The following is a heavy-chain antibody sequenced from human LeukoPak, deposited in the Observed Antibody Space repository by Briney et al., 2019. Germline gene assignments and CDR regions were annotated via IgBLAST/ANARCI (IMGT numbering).Heavy chain of an antibody. V-gene: IGHV1-2*02. CDR1: GYTFTGYY. D-gene: IGHD1-1*01. Sequence: VASVKVSYKASGYTFTGYYMHWVRQAPGQGLEWMAWIKPKSGGTNYEQQFQGRGTITRGTSISTAYMELSRLRSDDTAVYYFARYGRRPNEVDYWGQGTLVTVSS. J-gene: IGHJ4*02. CDR3: ARYGRRPNEVDY. CDR2: IKPKSGGT.